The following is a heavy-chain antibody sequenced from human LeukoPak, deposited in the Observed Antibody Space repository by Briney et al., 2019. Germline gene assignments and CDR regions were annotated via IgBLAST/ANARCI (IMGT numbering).Heavy chain of an antibody. Sequence: SEALSRTCTVSSDSMTNYYWSWIRQSPGKGLELIGYIYSSGSTNYNPSLRSRATISVDTSKNQFSMKLNSVTAADTAVYYCASTHLTSGQIDIYYFDSWGQGTLVTVSS. CDR3: ASTHLTSGQIDIYYFDS. V-gene: IGHV4-59*01. CDR1: SDSMTNYY. CDR2: IYSSGST. D-gene: IGHD2-21*01. J-gene: IGHJ4*02.